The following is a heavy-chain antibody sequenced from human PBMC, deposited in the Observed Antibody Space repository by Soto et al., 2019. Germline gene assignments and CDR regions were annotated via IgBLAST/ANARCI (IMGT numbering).Heavy chain of an antibody. D-gene: IGHD3-10*01. CDR2: ISGSGGST. CDR1: GFTFSSYA. J-gene: IGHJ6*02. V-gene: IGHV3-23*01. CDR3: AKGLHYYGSGSHYQSYYYYGMDV. Sequence: GGSLRLSCAASGFTFSSYAMSWVRQAPGKGLEWVSAISGSGGSTYYADSVKGRFTSSRDNSKNTLYLQMNSLRAEDTAVYYCAKGLHYYGSGSHYQSYYYYGMDVWGQGTTVTVSS.